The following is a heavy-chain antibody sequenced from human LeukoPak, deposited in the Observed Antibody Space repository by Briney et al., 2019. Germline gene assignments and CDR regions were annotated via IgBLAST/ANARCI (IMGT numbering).Heavy chain of an antibody. CDR3: ATGSVSVGATPDAFDI. J-gene: IGHJ3*02. D-gene: IGHD1-26*01. CDR1: GYTLTELS. CDR2: FDPEDGET. Sequence: ASVKVSCKVSGYTLTELSMHWVREAPGKGLEWMGGFDPEDGETIHAQKFQGRVTMTEDTSTDTAYMELSSLRSEDTAVYYCATGSVSVGATPDAFDIWGQGTMVTVSS. V-gene: IGHV1-24*01.